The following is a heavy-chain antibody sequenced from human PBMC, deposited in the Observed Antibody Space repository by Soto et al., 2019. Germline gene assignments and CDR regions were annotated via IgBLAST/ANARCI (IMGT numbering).Heavy chain of an antibody. J-gene: IGHJ4*02. D-gene: IGHD3-10*01. V-gene: IGHV3-11*01. CDR1: GFTFSDHY. CDR2: ISTSGSTI. CDR3: ARGRHSGSYYGVH. Sequence: QVQLVESGGGLVKPGGSLRLSCAASGFTFSDHYMSWIRQAPGKGLEWVSYISTSGSTIHYADSVKGRFTISRDNAKNSLSLQMDSLRAEDTAVYYCARGRHSGSYYGVHWGQGTLVTVSS.